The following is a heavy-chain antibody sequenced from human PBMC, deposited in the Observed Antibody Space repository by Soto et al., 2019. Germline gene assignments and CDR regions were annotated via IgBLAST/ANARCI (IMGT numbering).Heavy chain of an antibody. J-gene: IGHJ6*02. Sequence: GGSLRLSCAASGFTFSSYAMHWVRQAPGKGLEWVAVISYDGSNKYYADSVKGRFTISRDNSKNTLYLQMNSLRAEDTAVYYCARDHYDSSGYPKKYYYYYGMDVWGQGTTVTVSS. V-gene: IGHV3-30-3*01. CDR1: GFTFSSYA. CDR3: ARDHYDSSGYPKKYYYYYGMDV. D-gene: IGHD3-22*01. CDR2: ISYDGSNK.